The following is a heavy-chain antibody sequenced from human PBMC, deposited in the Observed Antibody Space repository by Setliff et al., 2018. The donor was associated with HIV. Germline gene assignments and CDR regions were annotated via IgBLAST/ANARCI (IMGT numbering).Heavy chain of an antibody. CDR2: ILYSGNS. D-gene: IGHD6-6*01. Sequence: LSLTCNVSGLSMRAHHWSWVRLPPGKTLEWLGYILYSGNSNYNPSFKNRVTISLNEAKRQFSLDLKSVTSADTAVYYCATEGREKLARFDHWGLGTLVTVSS. CDR1: GLSMRAHH. V-gene: IGHV4-59*11. J-gene: IGHJ4*02. CDR3: ATEGREKLARFDH.